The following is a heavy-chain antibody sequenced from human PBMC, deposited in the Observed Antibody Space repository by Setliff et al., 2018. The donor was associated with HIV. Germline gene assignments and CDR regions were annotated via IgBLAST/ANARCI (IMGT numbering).Heavy chain of an antibody. V-gene: IGHV4-39*01. D-gene: IGHD6-13*01. CDR2: IYYRGNT. CDR3: ARSPAAEGF. CDR1: GGSISSSAYY. J-gene: IGHJ4*02. Sequence: SETLSLTCTVSGGSISSSAYYWGWIRQPPGKGLECLGYIYYRGNTYYSPSLKRRLTISVDTSNNQFSLRLTSVTATDTAVYYCARSPAAEGFWGQGTLVTVSS.